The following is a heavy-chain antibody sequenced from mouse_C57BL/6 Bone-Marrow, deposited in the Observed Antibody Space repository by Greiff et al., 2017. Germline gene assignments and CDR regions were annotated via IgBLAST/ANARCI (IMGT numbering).Heavy chain of an antibody. CDR2: IDPENGDT. CDR1: GFNIKDDY. CDR3: TCNYYWYFDV. V-gene: IGHV14-4*01. J-gene: IGHJ1*03. Sequence: VQLKQSGAELVRPGASVKLSCTASGFNIKDDYMHWVKQRPEQGLEWIGWIDPENGDTEYASKFQGKATITADPSSNTAYLQLSSLTSEDTAVYYCTCNYYWYFDVWGTGTTVTVSA. D-gene: IGHD2-1*01.